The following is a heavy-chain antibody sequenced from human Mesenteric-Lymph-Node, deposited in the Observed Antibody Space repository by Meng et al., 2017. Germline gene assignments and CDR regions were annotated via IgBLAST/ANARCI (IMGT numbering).Heavy chain of an antibody. V-gene: IGHV3-33*01. D-gene: IGHD4-11*01. J-gene: IGHJ6*02. CDR1: GFTFSSYG. CDR3: ARDPTVTTYYYYYGMDV. Sequence: GESLKISCAASGFTFSSYGMHWVRQAPGKWLECVAVIWYDGSNEYYADSVKGRFTISRANSKNTLYLQMDSLRAEDTAVYYCARDPTVTTYYYYYGMDVWGQGTTVTVSS. CDR2: IWYDGSNE.